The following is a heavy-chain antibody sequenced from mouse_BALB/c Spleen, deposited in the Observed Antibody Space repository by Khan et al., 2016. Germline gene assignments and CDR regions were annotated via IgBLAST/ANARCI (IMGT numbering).Heavy chain of an antibody. CDR3: TRSGGSAYDY. V-gene: IGHV1-69*02. J-gene: IGHJ2*01. D-gene: IGHD1-1*01. CDR1: GYIFTSYW. CDR2: IYPSDSYT. Sequence: QVQLQQPGAELVKPGASVKLSCKASGYIFTSYWLNWVKQRPGQGLEWIGNIYPSDSYTHYNQKFKDKAALTVDRSSSTAYMQLSSPTSEDSAVYYCTRSGGSAYDYWGQGTTLTVSS.